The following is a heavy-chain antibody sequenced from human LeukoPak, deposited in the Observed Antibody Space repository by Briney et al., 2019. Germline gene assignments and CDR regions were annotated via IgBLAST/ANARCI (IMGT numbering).Heavy chain of an antibody. Sequence: SETLSLTCAVYGGSFSGYYWSWIRQPPGKGLEWIGEINHSGSTNYNPSLKSRVTISVDTSKNQFSLKLSSVTAADTAVYYCARAPYDFWSGYSLYYYYYMDVWGKGTTVTVSS. D-gene: IGHD3-3*01. V-gene: IGHV4-34*01. J-gene: IGHJ6*03. CDR2: INHSGST. CDR3: ARAPYDFWSGYSLYYYYYMDV. CDR1: GGSFSGYY.